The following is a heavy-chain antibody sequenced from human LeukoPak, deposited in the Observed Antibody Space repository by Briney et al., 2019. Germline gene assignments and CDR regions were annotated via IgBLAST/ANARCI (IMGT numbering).Heavy chain of an antibody. Sequence: GGSLRLSCAVSGFTFSSYAMNWVRQAPGKGLEWVAGISSGDRTFHAESVKGRFTISRDKSKDTLYLQMNSLRAEDTAVYYCAKDATASPYFHWFDNWGQGTQVIVSS. CDR2: ISSGDRT. V-gene: IGHV3-23*01. D-gene: IGHD3-9*01. CDR3: AKDATASPYFHWFDN. J-gene: IGHJ4*02. CDR1: GFTFSSYA.